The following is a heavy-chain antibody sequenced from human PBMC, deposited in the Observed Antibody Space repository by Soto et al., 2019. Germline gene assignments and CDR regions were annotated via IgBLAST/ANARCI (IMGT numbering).Heavy chain of an antibody. CDR2: INSDESST. D-gene: IGHD2-15*01. J-gene: IGHJ3*02. CDR1: GFTFSSYW. Sequence: SLRLSCAASGFTFSSYWMHWVRQAPGKGLMWVSRINSDESSTSYADSVKGRFTISRDNAKNTLYLQMNSLRAEDTALYYCARAPRYCSGGSCYSVGDAFDIWGQGTMVTVSS. V-gene: IGHV3-74*01. CDR3: ARAPRYCSGGSCYSVGDAFDI.